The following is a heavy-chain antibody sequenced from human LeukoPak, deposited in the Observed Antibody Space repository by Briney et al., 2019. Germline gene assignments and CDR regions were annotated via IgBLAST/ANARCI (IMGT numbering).Heavy chain of an antibody. Sequence: SETLSLTCTVSGGSVSSGSYYWSWIRQPPGKGLEWIGYIYYSGSTNYNPSLKSRVTISVDTSKNQFSLKLSSVTAADTAVYYCARLTAMVTYFDYWGQGTLVTVSS. D-gene: IGHD5-18*01. V-gene: IGHV4-61*01. CDR1: GGSVSSGSYY. CDR2: IYYSGST. CDR3: ARLTAMVTYFDY. J-gene: IGHJ4*02.